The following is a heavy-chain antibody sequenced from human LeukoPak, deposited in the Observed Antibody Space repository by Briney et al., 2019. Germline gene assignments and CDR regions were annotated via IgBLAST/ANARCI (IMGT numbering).Heavy chain of an antibody. CDR3: ASTFGVVTRGAFDI. D-gene: IGHD3-3*01. J-gene: IGHJ3*02. Sequence: GGSLRLSCAASGFTFCSYSMNWVRQAPGKGLEWVSYISSSSSTIYYADSVKGRFTISRDNAKNSLYLQMNSLRAEDTAVYYCASTFGVVTRGAFDIWGQGTMVTVSS. V-gene: IGHV3-48*01. CDR1: GFTFCSYS. CDR2: ISSSSSTI.